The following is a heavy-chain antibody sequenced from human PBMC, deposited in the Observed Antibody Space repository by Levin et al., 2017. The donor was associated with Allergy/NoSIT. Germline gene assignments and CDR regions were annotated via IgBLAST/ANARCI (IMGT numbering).Heavy chain of an antibody. CDR3: ATGSGNYYGY. J-gene: IGHJ4*02. V-gene: IGHV3-7*01. CDR1: GFTFSDYW. Sequence: PGGSLRLSCAASGFTFSDYWMTWVRQSPGKGLEWVGRIKQDGSEKNYVDSVKGRFTISRDNAKNSLFLQMNSLRGEDTAMYYCATGSGNYYGYWGQGTLVTVSS. D-gene: IGHD3-10*01. CDR2: IKQDGSEK.